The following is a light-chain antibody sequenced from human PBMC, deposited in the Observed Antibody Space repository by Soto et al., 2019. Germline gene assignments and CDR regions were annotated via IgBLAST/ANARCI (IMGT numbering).Light chain of an antibody. CDR2: AAS. V-gene: IGKV1-39*01. CDR1: QSISSY. Sequence: DIQMTQSPSSLSASVGDRVTITCRASQSISSYLNWYQQKPGKAPKLLIYAASSLQSGVPSRFSGSGSGTYFTLTISSLQPEDFATYYCQQSYITLYTFGQGTKLEIK. CDR3: QQSYITLYT. J-gene: IGKJ2*01.